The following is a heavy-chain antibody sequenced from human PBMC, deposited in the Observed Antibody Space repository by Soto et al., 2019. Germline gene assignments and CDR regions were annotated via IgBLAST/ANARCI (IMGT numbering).Heavy chain of an antibody. Sequence: QVQLVQSGAEVKKPGSSVRVSCKASGDTFNFYTIHWVRQAPGQGLEWLGRINPMVGMSNYAQRFQGRVTMIADKSTSTVYMQLSSLRSEDTALYYCATSYGSGSRPFDNWGQGTLVSVSS. CDR1: GDTFNFYT. CDR3: ATSYGSGSRPFDN. D-gene: IGHD3-10*01. V-gene: IGHV1-69*02. J-gene: IGHJ5*02. CDR2: INPMVGMS.